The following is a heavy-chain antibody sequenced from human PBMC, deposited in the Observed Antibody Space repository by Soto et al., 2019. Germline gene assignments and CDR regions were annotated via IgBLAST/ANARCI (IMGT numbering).Heavy chain of an antibody. CDR3: ARGVIH. CDR1: GGSISSYY. J-gene: IGHJ4*02. D-gene: IGHD2-21*01. V-gene: IGHV4-59*12. CDR2: IYYSGST. Sequence: SETLSLTCSVSGGSISSYYWSWIRQPPGKGLEWIGYIYYSGSTYYNPSLKSRVTISVDTSKNQFSLKLSSVTAADTAVYYCARGVIHWGQGTLVTVSS.